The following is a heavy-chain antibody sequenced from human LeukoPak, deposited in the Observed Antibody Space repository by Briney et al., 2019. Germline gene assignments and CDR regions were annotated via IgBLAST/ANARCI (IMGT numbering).Heavy chain of an antibody. CDR3: ERDCSSRYYDFWSGYWAFDI. D-gene: IGHD3-3*01. V-gene: IGHV3-30*02. CDR2: IRHDGSTK. Sequence: PGGSLRLSCAASGFTFSYYGMHWVRQAPGKGLEWVAIIRHDGSTKYYADSVKGRFTISRDNTKNSLYLQMISLRAEDTAVYYCERDCSSRYYDFWSGYWAFDIWGQGTMVTVSS. J-gene: IGHJ3*02. CDR1: GFTFSYYG.